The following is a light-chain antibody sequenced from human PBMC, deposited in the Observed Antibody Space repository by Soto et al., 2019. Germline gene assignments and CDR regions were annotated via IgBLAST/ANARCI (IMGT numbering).Light chain of an antibody. CDR1: QSISSN. V-gene: IGKV3-15*01. CDR3: LQYNNWPPLFT. Sequence: EILMTQSPATLSVSPGERATLSCRASQSISSNLVWYQQKPGQAPRLLIYGASTRATGIPARFSGRGSGTEFTLTISSLQSEDFAFYYCLQYNNWPPLFTFGPGTKVDFK. J-gene: IGKJ3*01. CDR2: GAS.